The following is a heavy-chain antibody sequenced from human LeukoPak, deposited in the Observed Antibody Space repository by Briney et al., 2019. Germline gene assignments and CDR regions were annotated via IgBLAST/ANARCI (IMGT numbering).Heavy chain of an antibody. J-gene: IGHJ4*02. D-gene: IGHD2-15*01. V-gene: IGHV3-48*02. CDR1: GFTFTSYS. CDR3: ASPYCSGGSCYQGFDN. CDR2: ISSGGSTI. Sequence: GGSLRLSCAASGFTFTSYSMNWVRQARGKGLEWVSYISSGGSTIFYADSVKGRFTISRDNAKNSLYLQMNSLRDEDTAVYYCASPYCSGGSCYQGFDNWGQGTLVTVSS.